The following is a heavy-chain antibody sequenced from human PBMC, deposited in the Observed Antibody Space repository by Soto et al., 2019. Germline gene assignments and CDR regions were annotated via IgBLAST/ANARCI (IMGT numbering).Heavy chain of an antibody. D-gene: IGHD2-15*01. CDR2: SSAYNGNT. J-gene: IGHJ5*02. CDR1: GYTFKMDG. CDR3: ARVPDIVVVVAARPWFDP. V-gene: IGHV1-18*01. Sequence: PSVKVSCKASGYTFKMDGFTWVRQAPGKGLEWMGWSSAYNGNTNYAQKLQGRVNMTTDTSTSTAYMELRSLRSDDTAVYYCARVPDIVVVVAARPWFDPWGQGTLVTVSS.